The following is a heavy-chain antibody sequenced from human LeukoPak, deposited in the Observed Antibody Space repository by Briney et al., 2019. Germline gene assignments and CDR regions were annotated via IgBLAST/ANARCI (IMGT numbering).Heavy chain of an antibody. CDR3: ARVLAAAGSDAFDI. CDR2: IYHSGST. J-gene: IGHJ3*02. CDR1: GYSISSGYY. D-gene: IGHD6-13*01. V-gene: IGHV4-38-2*01. Sequence: SETLSLTCAVSGYSISSGYYWGWIRQPPGKGLERIGSIYHSGSTYYNPSLKSRVTISVDTSKNQFSLKLSSVTAADTAVYYCARVLAAAGSDAFDIWGQGTMVTVSS.